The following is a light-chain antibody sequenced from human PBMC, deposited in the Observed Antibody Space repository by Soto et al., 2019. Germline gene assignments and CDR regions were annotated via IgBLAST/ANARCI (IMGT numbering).Light chain of an antibody. V-gene: IGKV3-15*01. Sequence: EIVMTQSPATLSVSPGERATLSCRASQSLSSNLAWYQQKPGQAPRLLIYDASTRATDIPARFSGSGSGTEFTLTISSLQSEDFAVYYCQQYNNWPPWTFGQGTKVEIK. J-gene: IGKJ1*01. CDR3: QQYNNWPPWT. CDR2: DAS. CDR1: QSLSSN.